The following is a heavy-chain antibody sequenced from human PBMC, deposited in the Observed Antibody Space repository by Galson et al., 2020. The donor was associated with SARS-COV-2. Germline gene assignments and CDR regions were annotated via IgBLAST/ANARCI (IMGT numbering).Heavy chain of an antibody. CDR1: GFTFSSYA. D-gene: IGHD1-26*01. V-gene: IGHV3-30-3*01. J-gene: IGHJ3*02. CDR3: ARARGGNYYDAFDI. Sequence: TGGSLRLSCAASGFTFSSYAMHWVRQAPGKGLEWVAVISYVGSNKYYADSVKGRFTISRDNSKNTLYLQMNSLRAEDTAVYYCARARGGNYYDAFDIWGQGTMVTVSS. CDR2: ISYVGSNK.